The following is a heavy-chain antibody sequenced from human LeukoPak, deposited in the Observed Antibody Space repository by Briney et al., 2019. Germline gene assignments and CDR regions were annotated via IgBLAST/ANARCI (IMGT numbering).Heavy chain of an antibody. Sequence: SETLSLTCTVSGGSISSSSYYWGWIRQPPGKGLEWIGYIHHSGSTNYNPSLKSRVTISVDTSQNQFYLKLSSVTAADTAVYYCARDGSSSWYRYFDYWGQGTLVTVSS. CDR1: GGSISSSSYY. CDR3: ARDGSSSWYRYFDY. CDR2: IHHSGST. V-gene: IGHV4-61*01. D-gene: IGHD6-13*01. J-gene: IGHJ4*02.